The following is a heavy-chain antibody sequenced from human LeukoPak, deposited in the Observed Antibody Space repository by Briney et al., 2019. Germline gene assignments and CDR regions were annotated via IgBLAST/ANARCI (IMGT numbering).Heavy chain of an antibody. Sequence: SETLSLTCTVSGGSISSSSYYWGWIRQPPGKGLEWIGRIYYSGSTYYNPSLKSRVTISVDTSKNQFSLKLSSVTAADTAVYYCARSDTIFGVVIALGAFDIWGQGTMVTVSS. J-gene: IGHJ3*02. CDR2: IYYSGST. V-gene: IGHV4-39*01. D-gene: IGHD3-3*01. CDR3: ARSDTIFGVVIALGAFDI. CDR1: GGSISSSSYY.